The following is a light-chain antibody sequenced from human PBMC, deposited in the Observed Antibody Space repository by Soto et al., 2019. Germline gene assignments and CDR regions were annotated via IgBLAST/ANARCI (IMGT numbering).Light chain of an antibody. CDR1: QSVSSY. V-gene: IGKV3-11*01. J-gene: IGKJ5*01. CDR2: DAS. Sequence: EIVLTQSPATLSLSPGERAILSCRASQSVSSYLAWYQQKPGQAPRRLIYDASNFQSGVPSKVRGSGSGTHFTLTISSLQPPDFATCACNQLHGYPITFGKGTRLEI. CDR3: NQLHGYPIT.